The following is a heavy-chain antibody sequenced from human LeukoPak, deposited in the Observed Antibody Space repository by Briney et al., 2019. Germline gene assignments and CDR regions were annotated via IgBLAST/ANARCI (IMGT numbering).Heavy chain of an antibody. CDR1: GGSISSGGYS. J-gene: IGHJ4*02. V-gene: IGHV4-30-2*01. CDR3: ARGRYCSGGSCYHSEDYFDY. CDR2: TYHSGST. Sequence: TSETLSLTCAVSGGSISSGGYSWSWIRQPPGKGLEWIGYTYHSGSTYYNPSLKSRVTISVDRSKNQFSLKLSSVTAADTAVYYCARGRYCSGGSCYHSEDYFDYWGQGTLVTVSS. D-gene: IGHD2-15*01.